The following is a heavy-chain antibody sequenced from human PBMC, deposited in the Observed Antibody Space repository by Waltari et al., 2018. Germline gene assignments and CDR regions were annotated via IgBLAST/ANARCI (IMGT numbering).Heavy chain of an antibody. CDR2: ISGSGGST. D-gene: IGHD3-22*01. Sequence: EVQLLESGGGLVQPGGSLRLSCAASGFTFSSCAMSWVRQAPGKGLEWVSAISGSGGSTYYADSVKGRFTISRDNSKNTLYLQMNSLRAEDTAVYYCAKDGGTIAYYYDSSGYLYWGQGTLVTVSS. CDR3: AKDGGTIAYYYDSSGYLY. V-gene: IGHV3-23*01. J-gene: IGHJ4*02. CDR1: GFTFSSCA.